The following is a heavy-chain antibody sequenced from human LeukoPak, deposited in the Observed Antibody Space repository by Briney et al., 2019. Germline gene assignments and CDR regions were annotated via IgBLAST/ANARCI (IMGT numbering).Heavy chain of an antibody. Sequence: GGSLRLSCAASGFTFSSYAMSWVRQAPGKGLEGVSAISGSGGSTYYADSVKGRFTISRDNSKNTLYLQMNSLRAEDTAVYYCAKDQGYYYDSSGYYYFDYWGQGTLVTVSS. J-gene: IGHJ4*02. CDR3: AKDQGYYYDSSGYYYFDY. D-gene: IGHD3-22*01. CDR2: ISGSGGST. V-gene: IGHV3-23*01. CDR1: GFTFSSYA.